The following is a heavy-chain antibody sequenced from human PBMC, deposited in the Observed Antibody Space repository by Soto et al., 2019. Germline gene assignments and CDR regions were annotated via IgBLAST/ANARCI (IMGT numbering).Heavy chain of an antibody. V-gene: IGHV1-18*01. J-gene: IGHJ4*02. CDR3: ARDLGQQLFDY. CDR2: ISAYNGNK. CDR1: GYTFNSYG. Sequence: VASVKVSCKASGYTFNSYGISWVRQAPGQGLEWMGWISAYNGNKKYAQKLQGRVTMTTDTSTSTAYMELRSLRSDDTAVYYCARDLGQQLFDYWGQGTLVTVSS. D-gene: IGHD6-13*01.